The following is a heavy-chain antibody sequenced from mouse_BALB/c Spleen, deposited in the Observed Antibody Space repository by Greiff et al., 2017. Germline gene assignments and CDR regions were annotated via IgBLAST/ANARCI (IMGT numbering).Heavy chain of an antibody. V-gene: IGHV4-1*02. CDR2: INPDSSTI. J-gene: IGHJ4*01. Sequence: EVQLVESGGGLVQPGGSLKLSCAASGFDFSRYCMSWVRQAPGKGLEWIGEINPDSSTINYTPSLKDKFIISRDNAKNTLYLQMSKVRSEDTALYYCARLGGNYRYYYAMDYWGQGTSVTVSS. CDR1: GFDFSRYC. CDR3: ARLGGNYRYYYAMDY. D-gene: IGHD2-1*01.